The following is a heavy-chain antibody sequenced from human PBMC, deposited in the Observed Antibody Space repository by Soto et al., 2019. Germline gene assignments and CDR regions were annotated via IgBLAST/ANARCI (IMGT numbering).Heavy chain of an antibody. V-gene: IGHV1-69*01. J-gene: IGHJ5*02. CDR1: GGTFSSYA. CDR2: IIPIFGTA. CDR3: ASRGHSDGYNWFDP. Sequence: QVQLVQSGAEVRKPGSSVKVSCKASGGTFSSYAISWVRQAPGQGLEWMGGIIPIFGTANYAQKFQARVTITADESTTTAYMELSSLRSEDTAVYYCASRGHSDGYNWFDPWGQGTLVTVSS. D-gene: IGHD5-18*01.